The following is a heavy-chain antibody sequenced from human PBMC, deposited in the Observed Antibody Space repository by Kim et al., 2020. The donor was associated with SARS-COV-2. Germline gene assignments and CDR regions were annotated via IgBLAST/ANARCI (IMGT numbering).Heavy chain of an antibody. Sequence: GGSLRLSCAASGFTFSSYAMSWVRQAPGKGLEWVSAISGSGGSTYYADSVKGRFTISRDNSKNTLYLQMNSLRAEDTAVYYCAKGGLLWFGVSLRPFDYWGQGTLVTVSS. D-gene: IGHD3-10*01. V-gene: IGHV3-23*01. CDR1: GFTFSSYA. J-gene: IGHJ4*02. CDR3: AKGGLLWFGVSLRPFDY. CDR2: ISGSGGST.